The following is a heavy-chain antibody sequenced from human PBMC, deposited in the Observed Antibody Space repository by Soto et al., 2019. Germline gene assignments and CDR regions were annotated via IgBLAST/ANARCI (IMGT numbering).Heavy chain of an antibody. CDR3: AGHSSGVPGYYYGMDV. CDR2: IIPIFDTV. V-gene: IGHV1-69*12. J-gene: IGHJ6*02. CDR1: GGTFSSYA. Sequence: QVQLVQSGAEVKKPGSSVKVSCKASGGTFSSYAISWVRQAPGQGLEWMGGIIPIFDTVDYAQKFQGRVTITADESTRTAYMELSSLRSEDTAVYYCAGHSSGVPGYYYGMDVWGQGTTVTVSS. D-gene: IGHD3-22*01.